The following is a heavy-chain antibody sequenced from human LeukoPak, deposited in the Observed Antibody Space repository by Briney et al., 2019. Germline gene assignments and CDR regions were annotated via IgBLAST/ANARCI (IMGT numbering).Heavy chain of an antibody. CDR2: IYPGDSDT. Sequence: GESLKISCKGSGYSFTSYWIGWVRQMPGKGLEWMGIIYPGDSDTRYSPSFQGQVTISADKSISTAYMQWSSLKASDTAMYYCARSSAGWQLLTENYYYYMDVWGKGTTVTVSS. CDR3: ARSSAGWQLLTENYYYYMDV. J-gene: IGHJ6*03. D-gene: IGHD1-26*01. CDR1: GYSFTSYW. V-gene: IGHV5-51*01.